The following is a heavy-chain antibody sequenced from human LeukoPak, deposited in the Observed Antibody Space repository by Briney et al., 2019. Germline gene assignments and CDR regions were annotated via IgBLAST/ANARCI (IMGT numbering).Heavy chain of an antibody. D-gene: IGHD6-19*01. CDR2: IYHSGST. CDR1: GFSISSSYY. V-gene: IGHV4-38-2*02. Sequence: SETLSLTCAVSGFSISSSYYWGWIRQPPGKGLEWIGSIYHSGSTYYNPSLKSRVTISLDTSKNQFSLNLSSVTAADTAVYYCARDRMNIAVAGKFDYWGQGTLATVSS. CDR3: ARDRMNIAVAGKFDY. J-gene: IGHJ4*02.